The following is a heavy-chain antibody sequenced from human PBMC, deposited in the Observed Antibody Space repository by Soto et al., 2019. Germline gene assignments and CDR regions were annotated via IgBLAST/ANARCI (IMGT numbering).Heavy chain of an antibody. V-gene: IGHV3-23*01. CDR2: ISGGGGST. Sequence: GGSLRLSCAASGFTFSSYGMSWVRQAPGKGLEWVSAISGGGGSTYYADSVKGRFTISRDNSKNTVYLQMNSLRAEDTALYYCQKGVYSTSSYFDYWGQGTLVTVSS. J-gene: IGHJ4*02. D-gene: IGHD6-6*01. CDR3: QKGVYSTSSYFDY. CDR1: GFTFSSYG.